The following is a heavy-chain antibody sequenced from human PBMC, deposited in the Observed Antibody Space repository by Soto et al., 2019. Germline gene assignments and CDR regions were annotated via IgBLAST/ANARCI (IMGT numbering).Heavy chain of an antibody. CDR2: IKSVGGST. J-gene: IGHJ3*02. D-gene: IGHD2-21*01. CDR3: ARDEAWDCGGDCYHDAFDI. CDR1: GFTFSSYG. V-gene: IGHV3-NL1*01. Sequence: GGSLRLSCAASGFTFSSYGMHWVRQAPGKGLEWVAVIKSVGGSTSYADSVKGRFTISRDNPKNMLYLQMNSLRAEDTAVYYFARDEAWDCGGDCYHDAFDIWGQGTMVTVSS.